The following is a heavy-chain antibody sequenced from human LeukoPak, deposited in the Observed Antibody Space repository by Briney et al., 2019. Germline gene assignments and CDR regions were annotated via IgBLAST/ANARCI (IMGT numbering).Heavy chain of an antibody. J-gene: IGHJ4*02. CDR2: ISSSGGST. CDR3: AKDWPSYYYDTSGYTRDG. V-gene: IGHV3-23*01. CDR1: GFTFSCYA. Sequence: GSLRLSSAASGFTFSCYAMSWVRQARGKGLEWGSAISSSGGSTYYADSVKGRFTISRDNSKNTLYLQMNSLRAEDTAVYYCAKDWPSYYYDTSGYTRDGWGQGTLVTVSS. D-gene: IGHD3-22*01.